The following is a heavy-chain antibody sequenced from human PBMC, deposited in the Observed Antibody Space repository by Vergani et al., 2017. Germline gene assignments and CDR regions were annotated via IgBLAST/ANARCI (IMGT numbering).Heavy chain of an antibody. CDR2: FSYDGSNK. CDR1: GFTFSSYG. D-gene: IGHD2-2*01. J-gene: IGHJ4*02. CDR3: AKDLGSSTSSTFDY. V-gene: IGHV3-30*18. Sequence: LVESGGGLVQPGGSLKLSCAASGFTFSSYGMHWVRQAPGKGLEWVAVFSYDGSNKYYPDSVKGRFTISRDNSKNTLYLQMNSLRAEDTAVYYCAKDLGSSTSSTFDYWGQGTLVTVSS.